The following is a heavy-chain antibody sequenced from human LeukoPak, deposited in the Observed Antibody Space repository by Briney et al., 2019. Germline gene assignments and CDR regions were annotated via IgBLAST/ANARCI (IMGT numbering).Heavy chain of an antibody. CDR3: ARDIAPSGSWWFDT. V-gene: IGHV1-2*02. Sequence: VASVKVSCKASGYTFNDYFTHWLRQAPGQGLEWMGWINPNGGETNYPQKFQGRVTMTRDTSISTADMELRWLTSDDTAMYYCARDIAPSGSWWFDTWGQGTPVTVSS. CDR2: INPNGGET. J-gene: IGHJ5*02. D-gene: IGHD6-13*01. CDR1: GYTFNDYF.